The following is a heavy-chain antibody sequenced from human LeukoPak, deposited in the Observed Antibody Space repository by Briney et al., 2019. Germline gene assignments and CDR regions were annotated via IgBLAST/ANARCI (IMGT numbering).Heavy chain of an antibody. Sequence: GGSLRLSCAASGFTFSTYYMSWVRQAPGKGLEWVSGIYGGGNSYYAESVTGRFTISRDNSRNTLHLQMNSPRGEGTAVYYCARELTVGATIDYWGQGTLVTVSS. V-gene: IGHV3-66*02. D-gene: IGHD1-26*01. J-gene: IGHJ4*02. CDR1: GFTFSTYY. CDR3: ARELTVGATIDY. CDR2: IYGGGNS.